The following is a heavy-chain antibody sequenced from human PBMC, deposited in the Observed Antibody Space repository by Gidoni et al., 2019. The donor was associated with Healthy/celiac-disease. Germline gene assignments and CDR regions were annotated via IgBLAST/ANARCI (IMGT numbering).Heavy chain of an antibody. J-gene: IGHJ6*02. CDR2: ISSSSSYI. CDR1: GFTFSSYS. CDR3: ARDPASLDYDFWSGETPLSADYGMDV. V-gene: IGHV3-21*01. D-gene: IGHD3-3*01. Sequence: EVQLVESGGGLVKPGGSLRLSCAASGFTFSSYSMNWVRQAPGKGLEWVSSISSSSSYIYYADSVKGRFTISRDNAKNSLYLQMNSLRAEDTAVYYCARDPASLDYDFWSGETPLSADYGMDVWGQGTTVTVSS.